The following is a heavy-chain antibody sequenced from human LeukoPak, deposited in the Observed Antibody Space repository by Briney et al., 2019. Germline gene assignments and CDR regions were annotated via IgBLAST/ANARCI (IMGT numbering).Heavy chain of an antibody. CDR2: IKEDGSQK. J-gene: IGHJ4*02. CDR1: GFTFSRSW. D-gene: IGHD3-10*01. CDR3: ARGFGDC. Sequence: GGSLRLSCAASGFTFSRSWMIWVRQAPGKGLEWVANIKEDGSQKFYVDSVKGRFTISRDNARNSLYLQMSSLRAEDTAVYYCARGFGDCWGQGALVTVSS. V-gene: IGHV3-7*04.